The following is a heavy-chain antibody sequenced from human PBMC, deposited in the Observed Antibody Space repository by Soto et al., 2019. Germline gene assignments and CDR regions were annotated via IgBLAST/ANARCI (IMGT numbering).Heavy chain of an antibody. CDR1: GYTFTGYY. D-gene: IGHD4-17*01. V-gene: IGHV1-2*04. CDR2: INPNSGGT. J-gene: IGHJ6*02. CDR3: ARGGTTVVTPGYYYGMDV. Sequence: ASVKVSCKASGYTFTGYYMHWVRQAPGQGLEWMGWINPNSGGTNYAQKFQGWVTMTRDTSISTAYMELSRLRSADTAVYYCARGGTTVVTPGYYYGMDVWGQGTTVTVSS.